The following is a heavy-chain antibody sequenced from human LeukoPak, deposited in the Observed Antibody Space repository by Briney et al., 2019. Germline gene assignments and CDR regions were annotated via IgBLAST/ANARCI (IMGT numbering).Heavy chain of an antibody. J-gene: IGHJ4*02. D-gene: IGHD3-9*01. CDR2: INPNSGGT. CDR3: ARDSSELRYFDWSLGGFDY. CDR1: GYTFTDNY. Sequence: ASVKVSCKASGYTFTDNYIHWVRQAPGQGLEWMGWINPNSGGTNYAQKFEGRVTMTRDTSISTAYMELSRLTSDDPAVYYCARDSSELRYFDWSLGGFDYWGQGTLVTVSS. V-gene: IGHV1-2*02.